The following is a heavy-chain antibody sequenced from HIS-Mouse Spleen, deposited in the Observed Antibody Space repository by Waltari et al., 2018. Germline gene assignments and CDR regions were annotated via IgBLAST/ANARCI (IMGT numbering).Heavy chain of an antibody. V-gene: IGHV3-21*01. CDR3: ARSYSGSYFDY. CDR2: ISSSSSYI. D-gene: IGHD1-26*01. CDR1: GFPFSSYS. J-gene: IGHJ4*02. Sequence: EVQLVESGGGLVKPGGSLRLSCAASGFPFSSYSMHWVRQAPGKGLEWVSSISSSSSYIYYADSVKGRFTISRDNAKNSLYLQMNSLRAEDTAVYYCARSYSGSYFDYWGQGTLVTVSS.